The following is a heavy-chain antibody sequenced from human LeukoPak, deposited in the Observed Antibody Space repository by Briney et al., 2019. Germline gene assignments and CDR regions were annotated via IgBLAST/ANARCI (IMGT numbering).Heavy chain of an antibody. CDR3: AKSLDSSGYRVYYYYMDV. D-gene: IGHD3-22*01. J-gene: IGHJ6*03. CDR1: GFTFSSYA. V-gene: IGHV3-23*01. Sequence: GGSLRLSCAASGFTFSSYAMSWVRQAPGKGLEWVSAISGSGGSTYYADSVKGRFTISRDNSKNTLYLQMNSLRAEDTAVYYCAKSLDSSGYRVYYYYMDVWGKGTTATVSS. CDR2: ISGSGGST.